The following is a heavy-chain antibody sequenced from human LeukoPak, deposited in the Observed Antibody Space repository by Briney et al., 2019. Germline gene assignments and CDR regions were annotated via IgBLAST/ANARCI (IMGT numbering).Heavy chain of an antibody. Sequence: KPSETLSLTCTVSGVSISSYYWSWIRQPPGKGLEWIGYIYYSGSTNYNPSLKSRVTISVDTSKNQFSLKLSSVTAADTAVYYCARGPPDRADIWGQGTMVTVSS. CDR3: ARGPPDRADI. D-gene: IGHD3-16*02. CDR1: GVSISSYY. J-gene: IGHJ3*02. CDR2: IYYSGST. V-gene: IGHV4-59*01.